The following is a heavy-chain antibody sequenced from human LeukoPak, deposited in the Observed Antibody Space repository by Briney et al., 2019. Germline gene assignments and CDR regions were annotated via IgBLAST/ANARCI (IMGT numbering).Heavy chain of an antibody. Sequence: SETLSLTCTVSGGSTSSSSYYWGWIRQPPGKGLEWIGSIYYSGSTYYNPSLKSRVTISVDTSKNQFSLKLSSVTAADTAVYYCARASCSGGTCPRGWYFDYWGQGTLVTVSS. CDR3: ARASCSGGTCPRGWYFDY. CDR1: GGSTSSSSYY. D-gene: IGHD2-15*01. V-gene: IGHV4-39*07. J-gene: IGHJ4*02. CDR2: IYYSGST.